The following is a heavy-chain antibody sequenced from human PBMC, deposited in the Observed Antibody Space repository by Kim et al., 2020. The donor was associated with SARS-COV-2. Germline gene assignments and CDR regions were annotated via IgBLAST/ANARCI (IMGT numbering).Heavy chain of an antibody. CDR1: GYSFTSYW. J-gene: IGHJ6*02. D-gene: IGHD3-22*01. Sequence: GESLKISCKGSGYSFTSYWIGWVRQMPGKGLELMGIIYHGDSDTRYSPSFQGQVTIPADKSISTAYLQWSSLKASDTAIYYCARVRTYYDSSGYAYYYGMDVWGQGTTVTVSS. CDR3: ARVRTYYDSSGYAYYYGMDV. CDR2: IYHGDSDT. V-gene: IGHV5-51*01.